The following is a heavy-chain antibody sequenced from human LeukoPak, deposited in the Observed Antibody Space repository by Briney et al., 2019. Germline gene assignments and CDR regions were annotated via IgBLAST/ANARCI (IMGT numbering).Heavy chain of an antibody. V-gene: IGHV4-34*01. Sequence: SETLSLTCAVYGGSFSGYYWSWIRQPPGKGLEWIGEINHSGSTNYNPSLKSRVTISVDTSKNQFSLKLGSVTAADTAVYYCARVGANGSGSPYYGMDVWGQGTTVTVSS. D-gene: IGHD3-10*01. CDR3: ARVGANGSGSPYYGMDV. J-gene: IGHJ6*02. CDR2: INHSGST. CDR1: GGSFSGYY.